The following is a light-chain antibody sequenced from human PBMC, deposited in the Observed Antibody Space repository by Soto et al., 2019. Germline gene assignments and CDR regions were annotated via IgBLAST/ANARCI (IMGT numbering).Light chain of an antibody. CDR2: DVS. CDR3: CSYAGSYNVV. J-gene: IGLJ2*01. V-gene: IGLV2-11*01. Sequence: QSAPTQPRSVSGSPGQSVTISCTGTSSDVGGYNYVSWYQHHPGKAPKLMIYDVSKRPSGVPDRFSGSKSGNTASLTISGLQAEDEADYYCCSYAGSYNVVFGGGTKVTVL. CDR1: SSDVGGYNY.